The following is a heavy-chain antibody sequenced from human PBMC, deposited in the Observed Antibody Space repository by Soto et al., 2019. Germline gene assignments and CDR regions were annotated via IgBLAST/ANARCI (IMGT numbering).Heavy chain of an antibody. J-gene: IGHJ4*02. Sequence: ASVKVSCKASGYTFTSYAIHWVRQAPGQRLEWMGWINAGNGNTQYSQKFQGRVTITRDTSASTAYMELSSLRSEDTAVYYCARQHSSGWLGDFGWGQVTLVTVSS. V-gene: IGHV1-3*01. CDR3: ARQHSSGWLGDFG. CDR1: GYTFTSYA. CDR2: INAGNGNT. D-gene: IGHD6-19*01.